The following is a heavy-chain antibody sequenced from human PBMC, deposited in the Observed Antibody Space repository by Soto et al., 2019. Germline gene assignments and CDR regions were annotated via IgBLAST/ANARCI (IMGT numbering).Heavy chain of an antibody. CDR1: GFTVSSNY. V-gene: IGHV3-66*01. CDR3: VREKVTMIVGFYYCDY. CDR2: IYAGGNT. J-gene: IGHJ4*02. Sequence: EMQLVESGGGLVQPGESLRLSCAASGFTVSSNYMSWVRQAPGKGLEWVSVIYAGGNTHYADSVEGRFTISRDNSNNMLYLQMNSLRAEDTAVYYCVREKVTMIVGFYYCDYWGRGTRVTVSS. D-gene: IGHD3-22*01.